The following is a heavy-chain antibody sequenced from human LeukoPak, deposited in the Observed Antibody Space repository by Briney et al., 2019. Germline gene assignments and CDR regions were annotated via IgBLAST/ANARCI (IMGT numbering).Heavy chain of an antibody. V-gene: IGHV4-4*07. CDR3: AKYKFGSDYFSN. Sequence: PSETLSLTCTVSGDSISGYYWSWIRQPAGKGLEWIGRIYTNGSTKYNPSFQGRVTMSLDTSKNQFSLRLSSVTAADTAIYYCAKYKFGSDYFSNWGQGTLVTVSS. CDR2: IYTNGST. CDR1: GDSISGYY. J-gene: IGHJ4*02. D-gene: IGHD2/OR15-2a*01.